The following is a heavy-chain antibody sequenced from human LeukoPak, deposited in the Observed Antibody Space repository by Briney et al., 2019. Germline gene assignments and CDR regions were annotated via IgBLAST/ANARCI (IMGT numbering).Heavy chain of an antibody. CDR2: ISGSGGDT. CDR1: GFTFSSYG. V-gene: IGHV3-23*01. J-gene: IGHJ6*02. Sequence: GGSLRLSCAASGFTFSSYGMHWVRQAPGKGLEWVSGISGSGGDTYFADSVKGRFTISRDNSKDTLYLQMNSLRAEDTAIYYCAKGVVAGRYYYYGMDVWGQGTTVTVSS. CDR3: AKGVVAGRYYYYGMDV. D-gene: IGHD6-19*01.